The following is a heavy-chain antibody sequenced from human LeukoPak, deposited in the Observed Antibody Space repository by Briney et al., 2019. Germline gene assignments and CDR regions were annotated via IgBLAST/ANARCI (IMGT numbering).Heavy chain of an antibody. D-gene: IGHD5-18*01. J-gene: IGHJ4*02. CDR1: GFTFSNYG. V-gene: IGHV3-33*06. Sequence: GGSLRLSCAASGFTFSNYGMHWVRQAPGKGLEWVALIWYDGSNKYYADSVKSRFTISRDNSKNTLYLQMNSLRGEDTAVYYCAKTLTVMVGFSPDYWGQGTLVTVSS. CDR2: IWYDGSNK. CDR3: AKTLTVMVGFSPDY.